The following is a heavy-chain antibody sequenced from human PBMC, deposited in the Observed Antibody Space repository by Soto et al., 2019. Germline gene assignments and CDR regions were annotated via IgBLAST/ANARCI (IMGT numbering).Heavy chain of an antibody. V-gene: IGHV3-53*01. CDR2: IYSGGST. CDR3: ARGIAAAGNWFDP. Sequence: GGSLRLSCAASGFTVSSNYMSWVRQAPGKGLEWVSVIYSGGSTYYADSVKGRLTISRDNSKNTLYLQMNSLRAEDTAVYYCARGIAAAGNWFDPWGQGTLVTVSS. D-gene: IGHD6-13*01. J-gene: IGHJ5*02. CDR1: GFTVSSNY.